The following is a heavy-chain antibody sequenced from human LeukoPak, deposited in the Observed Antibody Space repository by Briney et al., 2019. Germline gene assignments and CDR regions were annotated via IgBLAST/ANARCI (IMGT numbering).Heavy chain of an antibody. J-gene: IGHJ4*02. Sequence: PGGSLRLSCTASVFSVSSNYMSWVRQSPEEALEGVSVIYSDGTTYYTDSVKGRFTISRDNSKNTLYLQIDSLTAEDTAVYYCARGDRGSGSYYWGQGTLVTVSS. D-gene: IGHD3-10*01. CDR2: IYSDGTT. CDR1: VFSVSSNY. CDR3: ARGDRGSGSYY. V-gene: IGHV3-53*01.